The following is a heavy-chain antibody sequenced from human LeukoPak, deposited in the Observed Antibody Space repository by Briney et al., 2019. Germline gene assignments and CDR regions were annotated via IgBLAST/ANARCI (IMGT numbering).Heavy chain of an antibody. D-gene: IGHD4-23*01. J-gene: IGHJ4*02. V-gene: IGHV3-21*01. CDR1: GFTFSSYS. Sequence: PGGSLRLSCAASGFTFSSYSMNWVRQAPGKGLEWVSSISSSSNYIYYADSVKGRFTLSRDNAKNSLWLQMNSLRAEDTAVYYCARGEGDCGGNFVGDYWGQGTLVSVFS. CDR3: ARGEGDCGGNFVGDY. CDR2: ISSSSNYI.